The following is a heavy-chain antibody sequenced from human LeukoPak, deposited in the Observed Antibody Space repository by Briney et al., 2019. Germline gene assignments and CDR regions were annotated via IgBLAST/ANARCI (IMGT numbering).Heavy chain of an antibody. CDR3: ARGSHYYYGMDV. J-gene: IGHJ6*02. CDR1: GGSFSDYY. Sequence: SETLSLTCAVYGGSFSDYYWTWIRQPPGKGLEWIGEINHSGSTNYNPSLKSRVTISVDTSKNQFSLKLSSVTAADTAVYYCARGSHYYYGMDVWGQGTTVTVSS. CDR2: INHSGST. V-gene: IGHV4-34*01.